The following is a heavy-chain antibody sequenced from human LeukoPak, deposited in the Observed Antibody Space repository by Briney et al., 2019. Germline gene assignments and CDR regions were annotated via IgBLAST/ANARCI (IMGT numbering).Heavy chain of an antibody. CDR2: ISGSGGST. V-gene: IGHV3-23*01. CDR3: ARLTSSSSGSSFDY. D-gene: IGHD4/OR15-4a*01. Sequence: GGSLRLSCAASGFTFSSYAMSWVRQAPGKGLEWVSAISGSGGSTYYADSVKGRFTISRDNSKNTLYLQMNSLRAEDTAVYYCARLTSSSSGSSFDYWGQGTLVTVSS. J-gene: IGHJ4*02. CDR1: GFTFSSYA.